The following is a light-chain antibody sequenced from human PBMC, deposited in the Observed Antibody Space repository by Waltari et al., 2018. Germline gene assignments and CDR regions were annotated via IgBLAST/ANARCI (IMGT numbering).Light chain of an antibody. CDR3: QHYGSSPLT. V-gene: IGKV3-20*01. J-gene: IGKJ4*01. Sequence: EIVLTQSPGTLSLSPGDRATLSCRASQSVSSSYLAWYQQKPGLAPRLLIFGASSRATGIPDRFSGSGSGTDFTLTISRLEPEDFAVYYCQHYGSSPLTFGGGTKVEIK. CDR1: QSVSSSY. CDR2: GAS.